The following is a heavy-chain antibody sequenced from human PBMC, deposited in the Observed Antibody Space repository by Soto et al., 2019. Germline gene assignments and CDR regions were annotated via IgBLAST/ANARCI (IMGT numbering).Heavy chain of an antibody. V-gene: IGHV3-66*01. D-gene: IGHD2-15*01. CDR2: LHSFGRT. CDR3: AREMGYCGGGSCSN. J-gene: IGHJ4*02. CDR1: GFSVSDNY. Sequence: EVQVVESGGGVVQPGGSLRLSCAASGFSVSDNYMSWVRQPPGKGLEWVSLLHSFGRTLYADSVKGRFTISRDNSKNSLYLQMNSLRTEDTAVYYCAREMGYCGGGSCSNWRQGTLVIVSS.